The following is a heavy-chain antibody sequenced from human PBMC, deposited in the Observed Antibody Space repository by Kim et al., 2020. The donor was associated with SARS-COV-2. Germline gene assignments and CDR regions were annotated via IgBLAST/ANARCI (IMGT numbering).Heavy chain of an antibody. CDR1: GGSISSGGYY. CDR2: IYYSGST. D-gene: IGHD3-10*01. J-gene: IGHJ6*02. CDR3: ARDGISGTTTGSYYYGMDV. Sequence: SETLSLTCTVSGGSISSGGYYWSWIRQHPGKGLEWIGYIYYSGSTYYNPSLKSRVTISVDTSKNQFSLKLSSVTAADTAVYYCARDGISGTTTGSYYYGMDVWGQGTTVTVSS. V-gene: IGHV4-31*03.